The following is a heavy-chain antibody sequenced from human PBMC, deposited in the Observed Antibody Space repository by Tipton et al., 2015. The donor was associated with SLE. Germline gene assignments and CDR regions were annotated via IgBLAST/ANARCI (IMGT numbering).Heavy chain of an antibody. D-gene: IGHD3-10*01. CDR3: AREGYYGSGTD. V-gene: IGHV4-59*11. Sequence: TLSLTCTVSGGSISSHYWSWIRQPPGKGLEWIGYIYYSGSTNYNPSLKSRVTISVDTSKNQFSLKLSSVTAADTAVYYCAREGYYGSGTDWGQGTLVIVSS. J-gene: IGHJ4*02. CDR2: IYYSGST. CDR1: GGSISSHY.